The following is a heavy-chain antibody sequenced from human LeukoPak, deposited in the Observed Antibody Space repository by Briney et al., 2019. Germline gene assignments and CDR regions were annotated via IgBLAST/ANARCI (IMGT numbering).Heavy chain of an antibody. J-gene: IGHJ6*04. Sequence: SETLSLTCAVSGYSISSGYYWGWIRQPPGKGLEWTGSIYHSGSTYYNPSLKSRVTISVDTSKNQFSLKLSSVTAADTAVYYCARVLVVVAATSYYYYGMDVWGKGTTVTVSS. D-gene: IGHD2-15*01. CDR1: GYSISSGYY. CDR3: ARVLVVVAATSYYYYGMDV. CDR2: IYHSGST. V-gene: IGHV4-38-2*01.